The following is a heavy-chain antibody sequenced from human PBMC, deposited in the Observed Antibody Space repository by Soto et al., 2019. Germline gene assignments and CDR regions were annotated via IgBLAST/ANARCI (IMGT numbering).Heavy chain of an antibody. CDR2: IYSGGST. CDR1: GFTVSSNY. D-gene: IGHD2-2*02. CDR3: ARDIVVVPAAIGHFDR. J-gene: IGHJ2*01. Sequence: PGGSLRLSCAASGFTVSSNYMSWVRQAPGKGLEWVSVIYSGGSTYYADSVKGRFTISRDNSKNTLYLQMNSLRAEDTAVYYCARDIVVVPAAIGHFDRWGRGTLVTVSS. V-gene: IGHV3-66*01.